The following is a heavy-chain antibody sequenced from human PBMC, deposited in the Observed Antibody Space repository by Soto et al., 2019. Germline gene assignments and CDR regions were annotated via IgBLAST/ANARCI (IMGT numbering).Heavy chain of an antibody. V-gene: IGHV3-23*01. Sequence: EVQLLESGGGLVQPGGSLRLSCAASGFTFSSYAMSWVRQAPGKGLEWVSAISGSGGSTYYADSVKGRFTISRDNSKNTPYQQMNSRRAEDTAVYHCTLESSISRRDYYYGIDGWGQGTTVNVS. J-gene: IGHJ6*02. CDR3: TLESSISRRDYYYGIDG. CDR2: ISGSGGST. D-gene: IGHD6-13*01. CDR1: GFTFSSYA.